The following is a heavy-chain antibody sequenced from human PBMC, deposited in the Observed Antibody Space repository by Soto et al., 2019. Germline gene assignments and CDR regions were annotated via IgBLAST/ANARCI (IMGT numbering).Heavy chain of an antibody. D-gene: IGHD3-22*01. V-gene: IGHV3-72*01. CDR2: TRNKANSYTT. Sequence: SGGSLRLSCAASGFTFSDHYMDWVRQAPGKGLEWVGRTRNKANSYTTEYAASVKGRFTISRDDSKNSLYLQMNSLKTEDTAVYYCARPYDSSGYRAFDIWGQGTTVTVSS. CDR3: ARPYDSSGYRAFDI. J-gene: IGHJ3*02. CDR1: GFTFSDHY.